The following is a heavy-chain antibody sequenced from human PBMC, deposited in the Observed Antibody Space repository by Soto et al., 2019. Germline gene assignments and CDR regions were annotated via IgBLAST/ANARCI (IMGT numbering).Heavy chain of an antibody. CDR2: ISSGSSTI. D-gene: IGHD2-2*01. J-gene: IGHJ4*02. V-gene: IGHV3-48*01. CDR3: ARDRGYCSSTSCRRSSIDY. CDR1: GFTFSSYS. Sequence: EVQLVESGGDLVQPGGSLRLSCTASGFTFSSYSMNWVRQAPGKGLEWVSYISSGSSTIYYPDSVKGRFTISRDNARNSLYLQMNSLRAEDTAVYYCARDRGYCSSTSCRRSSIDYWGQGTLVTVSS.